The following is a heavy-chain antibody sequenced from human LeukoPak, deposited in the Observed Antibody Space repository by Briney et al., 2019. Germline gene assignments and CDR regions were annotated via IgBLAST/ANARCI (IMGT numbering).Heavy chain of an antibody. CDR2: ICSGGGST. CDR1: GVTFCSYG. J-gene: IGHJ4*02. Sequence: GALRLSPAAPGVTFCSYGMRWVRQAPRKAPEWGSGICSGGGSTHYADSVKGRFTISRDNSKNTLYLEMSSLRAEDTAVYYCAKSGYNYDSNAYPFIDYWGQGTLVTVSS. D-gene: IGHD3-22*01. V-gene: IGHV3-23*01. CDR3: AKSGYNYDSNAYPFIDY.